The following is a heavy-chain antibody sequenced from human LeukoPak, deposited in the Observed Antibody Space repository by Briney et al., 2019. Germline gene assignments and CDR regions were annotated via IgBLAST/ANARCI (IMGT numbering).Heavy chain of an antibody. Sequence: PSETLSLTCAVYGGSFSGYYWSWIRQPPGKGLEWIGEINHSGSTNYNPSLKSRVTISVDTSKNQFSLKLSSVTAADTAVYYCARKTTWIQLWFFDYWGQGTLVTVSS. V-gene: IGHV4-34*01. D-gene: IGHD5-18*01. J-gene: IGHJ4*02. CDR3: ARKTTWIQLWFFDY. CDR2: INHSGST. CDR1: GGSFSGYY.